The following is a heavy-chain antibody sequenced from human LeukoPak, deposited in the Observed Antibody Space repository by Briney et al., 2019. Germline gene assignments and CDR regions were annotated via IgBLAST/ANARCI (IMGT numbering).Heavy chain of an antibody. CDR3: GTDLAVGGYGYWFDP. CDR2: ISGSGGST. V-gene: IGHV3-23*01. Sequence: GGSLRLSCAASGFTFSSYAMSWVRQAPGKGLEWVSAISGSGGSTYYADSVKGRFTISRDNSKNTLYLQMNSLTTEDTAVYYCGTDLAVGGYGYWFDPWGQGTLVTVSS. D-gene: IGHD6-19*01. J-gene: IGHJ5*02. CDR1: GFTFSSYA.